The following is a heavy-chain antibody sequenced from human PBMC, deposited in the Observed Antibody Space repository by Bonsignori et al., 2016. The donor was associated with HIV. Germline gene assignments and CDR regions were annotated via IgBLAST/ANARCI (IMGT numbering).Heavy chain of an antibody. J-gene: IGHJ4*02. D-gene: IGHD6-19*01. CDR2: MSYDGNNE. V-gene: IGHV3-30*18. Sequence: VRQAPGKGLEWVAVMSYDGNNEYYADSVKGRFTISRDNSKNTLYLQMNSLRAEDTAVYYCAKDQGPSGLGSGWPFDYWGQGTLVTVSS. CDR3: AKDQGPSGLGSGWPFDY.